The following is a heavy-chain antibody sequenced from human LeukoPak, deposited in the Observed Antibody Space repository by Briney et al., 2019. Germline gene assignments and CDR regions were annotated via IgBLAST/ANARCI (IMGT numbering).Heavy chain of an antibody. CDR1: GYTFTSYG. Sequence: ASVKVSCKASGYTFTSYGISWVRQVPGQGLEWMGWISAYNGNTNYAQKLQGRVTMTTDTSTSTAYTELRSLRSDDTAVYYCAIAVAGTSHDAFDIWGQGTMVTVSS. D-gene: IGHD6-19*01. CDR2: ISAYNGNT. J-gene: IGHJ3*02. V-gene: IGHV1-18*04. CDR3: AIAVAGTSHDAFDI.